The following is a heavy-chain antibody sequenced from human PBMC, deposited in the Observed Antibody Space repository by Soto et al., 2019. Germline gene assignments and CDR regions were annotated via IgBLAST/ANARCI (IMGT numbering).Heavy chain of an antibody. V-gene: IGHV5-51*01. Sequence: AGESLKISCKGSGYTFTAYWIGWVRQMPGKGPEWMGIIYPGDSDTRYSPSFQGQVTISADKSISTAYLQWSSLKASDTAMFYCARGGYSGNSKDPFYIWGPGTMVTVSS. CDR1: GYTFTAYW. D-gene: IGHD6-25*01. J-gene: IGHJ3*02. CDR2: IYPGDSDT. CDR3: ARGGYSGNSKDPFYI.